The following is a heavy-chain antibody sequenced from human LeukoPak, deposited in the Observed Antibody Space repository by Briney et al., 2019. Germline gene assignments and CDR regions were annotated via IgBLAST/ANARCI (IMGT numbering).Heavy chain of an antibody. CDR2: IWTDGSNK. V-gene: IGHV3-33*01. D-gene: IGHD3-9*01. J-gene: IGHJ4*02. CDR3: ARDSNLLRYFDWLLSQEFDY. CDR1: GFTLSSYG. Sequence: GGSLRLSCAASGFTLSSYGMHWVRQAPGKGLEWVAFIWTDGSNKYYADSVKGRFTISRDNSKNTLYLQMNSLRAEDTAVYYCARDSNLLRYFDWLLSQEFDYWGQGTLVTVSS.